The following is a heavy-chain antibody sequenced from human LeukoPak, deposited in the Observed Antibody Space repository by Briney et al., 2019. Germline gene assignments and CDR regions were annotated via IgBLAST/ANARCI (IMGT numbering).Heavy chain of an antibody. J-gene: IGHJ4*02. Sequence: SETLSLTGAGYGGSLSGYYWTWIRQPPGKGLEWIGDINQSGTTNYNPSLKTRVTISVDTSKNQFSLSLTSVTAADTAVYYCARQTGSGLFILPGGQGTLVTVSS. CDR3: ARQTGSGLFILP. D-gene: IGHD3/OR15-3a*01. V-gene: IGHV4-34*01. CDR2: INQSGTT. CDR1: GGSLSGYY.